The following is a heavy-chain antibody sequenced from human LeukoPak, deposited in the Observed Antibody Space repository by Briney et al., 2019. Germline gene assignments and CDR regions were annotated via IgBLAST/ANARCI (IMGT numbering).Heavy chain of an antibody. D-gene: IGHD4-11*01. CDR3: ARETTGGHDY. V-gene: IGHV4-59*01. Sequence: PSETLSLTCTVSGASISSYYWSWIRQPPGKGLEWIGCIYYTGSTNYNPSLKSRVTISIDTSKNQFSLKLNSVTAADTAVYYCARETTGGHDYWGQGSLVTVSS. J-gene: IGHJ4*02. CDR1: GASISSYY. CDR2: IYYTGST.